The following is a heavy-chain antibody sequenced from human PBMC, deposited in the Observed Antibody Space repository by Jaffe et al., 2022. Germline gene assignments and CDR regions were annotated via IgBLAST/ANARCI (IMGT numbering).Heavy chain of an antibody. J-gene: IGHJ2*01. Sequence: QVQLQESGPGLVKPSQTLSLTCTVSGGSISSGSYYWSWIRQPAGKGLEWIGRIYTSGSTNYNPSLKSRVTISVDTSKNQFSLKLSSVTAADTAVYYCARVDYYDSSGYYTAPSWYFDLWGRGTLVTVSS. CDR1: GGSISSGSYY. D-gene: IGHD3-22*01. V-gene: IGHV4-61*02. CDR3: ARVDYYDSSGYYTAPSWYFDL. CDR2: IYTSGST.